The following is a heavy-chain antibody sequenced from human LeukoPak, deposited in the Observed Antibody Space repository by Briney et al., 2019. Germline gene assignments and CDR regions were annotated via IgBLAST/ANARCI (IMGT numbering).Heavy chain of an antibody. CDR1: GYSFTSYW. Sequence: GESLKISCKGSGYSFTSYWIGWVRQMPGKGLEWKGIIYPGDSDTRYSPSFQGQVTTSADKSISTAYLQWNSLKASDTAMYYCARYHDYGDYYFHYWGQGTLVTVSS. CDR3: ARYHDYGDYYFHY. V-gene: IGHV5-51*01. J-gene: IGHJ4*02. CDR2: IYPGDSDT. D-gene: IGHD4-17*01.